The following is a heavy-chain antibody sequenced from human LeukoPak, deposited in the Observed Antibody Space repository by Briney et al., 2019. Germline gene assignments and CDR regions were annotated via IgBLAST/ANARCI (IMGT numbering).Heavy chain of an antibody. D-gene: IGHD2-15*01. CDR3: AKGGHPTRYYYGMDV. CDR2: INWNSGNI. V-gene: IGHV3-9*01. Sequence: GGSLRLSCAGAGFTFDDSVMHWVRQAPGKGLEWVSNINWNSGNIGYADSVKGRFTISRDNAKNSLFLQMNSLRTEDTALYYCAKGGHPTRYYYGMDVWGQGTTVTVSS. J-gene: IGHJ6*02. CDR1: GFTFDDSV.